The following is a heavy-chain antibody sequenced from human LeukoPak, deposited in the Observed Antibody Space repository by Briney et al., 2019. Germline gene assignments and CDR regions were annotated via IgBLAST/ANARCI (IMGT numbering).Heavy chain of an antibody. D-gene: IGHD2-15*01. J-gene: IGHJ4*02. Sequence: GESLRLSCAASGFTFSNYWMHWVRQAPGKGLVWVSRISDAGAHTFYADSVKGRFAMSRDNAKNTLYLQMNSLRAEDTALYYCARDRYCGSGGCPDDYWGQGTLVTVSS. V-gene: IGHV3-74*01. CDR3: ARDRYCGSGGCPDDY. CDR1: GFTFSNYW. CDR2: ISDAGAHT.